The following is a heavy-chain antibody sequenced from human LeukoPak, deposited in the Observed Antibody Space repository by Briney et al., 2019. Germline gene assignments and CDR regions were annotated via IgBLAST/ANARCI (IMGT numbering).Heavy chain of an antibody. J-gene: IGHJ6*02. V-gene: IGHV3-7*01. D-gene: IGHD4-4*01. Sequence: GGSLRLSCAASGFTFSSYWMSWVRQAPGKGLEWVANIKQDGSEKYYVDFVKGRFTISRDNAKNSLYLQMNSLRAEDTAVYYCWTTVTRDYYYGMDVWGQGTTVTVSS. CDR3: WTTVTRDYYYGMDV. CDR2: IKQDGSEK. CDR1: GFTFSSYW.